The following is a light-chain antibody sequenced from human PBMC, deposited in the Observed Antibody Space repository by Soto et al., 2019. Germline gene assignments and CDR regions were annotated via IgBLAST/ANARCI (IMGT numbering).Light chain of an antibody. Sequence: QSALTQPASASGSPGQSITISCTGTSSDVGGYNYVSWYQQHPGKAPKLVIYYVSNRPSGVSNRFSGSKSGNTASLTISGLQAEDEADYYCSSYTSSSTSVVFGGGTKLTVL. CDR3: SSYTSSSTSVV. J-gene: IGLJ2*01. CDR2: YVS. CDR1: SSDVGGYNY. V-gene: IGLV2-14*01.